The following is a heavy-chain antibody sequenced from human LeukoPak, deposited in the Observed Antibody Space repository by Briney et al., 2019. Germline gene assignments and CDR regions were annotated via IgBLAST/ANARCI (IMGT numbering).Heavy chain of an antibody. V-gene: IGHV4-30-4*01. J-gene: IGHJ6*04. CDR3: AREPLVVVPAAAVYYYGMDV. CDR2: IYYSGST. D-gene: IGHD2-2*01. CDR1: GVSISSVDYY. Sequence: PSETLSLTCTVSGVSISSVDYYWGWVRQPPGRGLGWIEYIYYSGSTYYNPSLKSRVTISVDTSNNQFSLKLSSVTAADTAVYYCAREPLVVVPAAAVYYYGMDVWGKGTTVTVSS.